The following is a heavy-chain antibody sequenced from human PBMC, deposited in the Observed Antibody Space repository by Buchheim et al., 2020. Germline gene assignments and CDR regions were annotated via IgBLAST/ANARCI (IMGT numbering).Heavy chain of an antibody. V-gene: IGHV3-74*01. Sequence: EVQLVESGGGLVQPGGSLRLSCAASGFTFSSYWMHWVRQAPGEGLVWVSRIKTDGSGTSYADSVKGRFAISRDRAKNTLYLQMSSLRAEDSAVYYCASRYGDYYYAMDVWGQGTT. CDR3: ASRYGDYYYAMDV. CDR1: GFTFSSYW. CDR2: IKTDGSGT. J-gene: IGHJ6*02. D-gene: IGHD4-17*01.